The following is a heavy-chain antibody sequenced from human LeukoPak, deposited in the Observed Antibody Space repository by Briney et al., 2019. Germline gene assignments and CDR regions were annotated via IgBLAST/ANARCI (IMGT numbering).Heavy chain of an antibody. D-gene: IGHD3-10*01. CDR3: ASMGRGKDY. CDR2: IYTSGST. Sequence: SETLSLTCTVSGGSISSGSYYWSWIRQPAGKGLEWIGRIYTSGSTNYNPSLKSRVTISVDTSKNQFSLKLSSVTAADTAVYYCASMGRGKDYWGQGTLVTVSS. J-gene: IGHJ4*02. V-gene: IGHV4-61*02. CDR1: GGSISSGSYY.